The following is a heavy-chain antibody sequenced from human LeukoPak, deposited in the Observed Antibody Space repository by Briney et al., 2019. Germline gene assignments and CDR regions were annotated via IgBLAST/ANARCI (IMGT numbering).Heavy chain of an antibody. J-gene: IGHJ4*02. CDR2: ISAYNGNT. CDR1: GYTFTSYG. V-gene: IGHV1-18*01. CDR3: ARVLAGGVYFDY. D-gene: IGHD3-3*02. Sequence: ASVKVSCKASGYTFTSYGISWVRQAPGQGLEWMGWISAYNGNTNYAQKLRGRVTMTTDTSTSTAYMELRSLRSDDTAVYYCARVLAGGVYFDYWGQGTLVTVSS.